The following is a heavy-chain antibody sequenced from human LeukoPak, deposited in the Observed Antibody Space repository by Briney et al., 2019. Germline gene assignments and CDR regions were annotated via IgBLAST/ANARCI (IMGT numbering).Heavy chain of an antibody. CDR1: GFTFSSYE. CDR3: ARVPTGTPAFDI. D-gene: IGHD1-1*01. CDR2: ISSSGSTI. Sequence: PGGSLRLSCAASGFTFSSYEMNWVRQAPGKGLEWVSYISSSGSTIYYADSVRGRFTISRDNAKNSLYLQMNSLRVEDTAVYYCARVPTGTPAFDIWGQGTMVTVSS. J-gene: IGHJ3*02. V-gene: IGHV3-48*03.